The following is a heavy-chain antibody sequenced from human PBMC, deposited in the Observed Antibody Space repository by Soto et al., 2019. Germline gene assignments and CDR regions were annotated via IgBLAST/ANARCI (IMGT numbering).Heavy chain of an antibody. CDR1: GFTFSSYA. J-gene: IGHJ4*02. CDR3: AKDSRSRPYNYFDY. CDR2: ISGSGGST. V-gene: IGHV3-23*01. Sequence: LRLSCAASGFTFSSYAMSWVRQAPGKGLEWVSAISGSGGSTYYADSVKGRFTISRDNSKNTLYLQMNSLRAEDTAVYYCAKDSRSRPYNYFDYWGQGTLVTVSS. D-gene: IGHD3-10*01.